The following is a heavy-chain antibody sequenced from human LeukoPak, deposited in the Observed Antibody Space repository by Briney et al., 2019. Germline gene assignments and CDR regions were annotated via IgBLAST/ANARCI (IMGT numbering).Heavy chain of an antibody. Sequence: SVKVSCKASGYTFTGYYMHWVRPAPGQGLEWMGWINPNSGGTNYAQKFQGRVTMTRDTSISTAYMELSRLRSDDTAVYYCARDLLGELLYFDYWGQGTLVTVSS. CDR2: INPNSGGT. CDR1: GYTFTGYY. CDR3: ARDLLGELLYFDY. V-gene: IGHV1-2*02. D-gene: IGHD1-26*01. J-gene: IGHJ4*02.